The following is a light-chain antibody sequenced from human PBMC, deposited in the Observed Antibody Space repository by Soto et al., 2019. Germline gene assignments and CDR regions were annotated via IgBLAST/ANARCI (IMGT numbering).Light chain of an antibody. J-gene: IGLJ2*01. Sequence: QSALTQPASVSGSPGQSITISCTGTSSDVGGYKYVSWYQQHPGKAPKLMIYEVTNRPSGISNRFSGSKSGNTASLTISGLQAEDEADYYCSSYSNTMTLVFGGGTKVTVL. V-gene: IGLV2-14*01. CDR2: EVT. CDR1: SSDVGGYKY. CDR3: SSYSNTMTLV.